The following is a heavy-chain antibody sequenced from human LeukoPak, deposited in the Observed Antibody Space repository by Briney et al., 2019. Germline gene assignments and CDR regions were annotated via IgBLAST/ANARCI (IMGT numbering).Heavy chain of an antibody. J-gene: IGHJ4*02. Sequence: GASVKVSCKASGYTFTSHYMQWVRLAPGQGLVWMGIINPSGGGTRYAQKFQGRVTMTRDTSTSTVYMELSSLRSEDTAVYYCAREGSGSLPHLDHWGQGTLVTVSS. V-gene: IGHV1-46*01. CDR1: GYTFTSHY. D-gene: IGHD3-10*01. CDR2: INPSGGGT. CDR3: AREGSGSLPHLDH.